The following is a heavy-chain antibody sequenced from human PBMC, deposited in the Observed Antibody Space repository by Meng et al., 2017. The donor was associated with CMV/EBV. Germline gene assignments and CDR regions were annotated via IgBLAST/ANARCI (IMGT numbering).Heavy chain of an antibody. CDR3: ARDRWVFYGSGSYYLYYYYYGMDV. J-gene: IGHJ6*02. V-gene: IGHV3-7*01. D-gene: IGHD3-10*01. Sequence: GESLKISCAASGFTFSSYWMSWVRQAPGKGLEWVANIKQDGSEKYYVDSVKGRFTISRDNAKNSLYLKMNSLRAEDTAVYYCARDRWVFYGSGSYYLYYYYYGMDVWGQGTTVTVSS. CDR2: IKQDGSEK. CDR1: GFTFSSYW.